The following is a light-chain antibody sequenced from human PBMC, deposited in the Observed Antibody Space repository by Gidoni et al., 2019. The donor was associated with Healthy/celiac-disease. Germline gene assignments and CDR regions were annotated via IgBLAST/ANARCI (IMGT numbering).Light chain of an antibody. CDR3: QQYNNWPPWT. Sequence: EIVMTQSPATLSVSPGERATLSCRASQSVSSNLAWYQQKPGQAPRLLIYGASTRATGIPARFSGSGSGTEFTLTISSLQSEDFAVYYCQQYNNWPPWTXGXGTKXEIK. V-gene: IGKV3-15*01. J-gene: IGKJ1*01. CDR1: QSVSSN. CDR2: GAS.